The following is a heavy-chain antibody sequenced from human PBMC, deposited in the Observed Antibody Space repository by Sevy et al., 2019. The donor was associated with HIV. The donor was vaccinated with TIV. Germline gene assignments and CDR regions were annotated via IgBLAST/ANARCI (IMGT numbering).Heavy chain of an antibody. CDR3: VRFDTKIKIFGVPRGAY. Sequence: SETLSLTCTVYGGSFSDFYWNWIRQSPGKGLEWIGEINHREVTNYNPSLKSRATISADASNRQFSLKLTSVTAADTAVYYGVRFDTKIKIFGVPRGAYWGPGTLVTVSS. CDR2: INHREVT. V-gene: IGHV4-34*01. CDR1: GGSFSDFY. D-gene: IGHD3-3*01. J-gene: IGHJ4*02.